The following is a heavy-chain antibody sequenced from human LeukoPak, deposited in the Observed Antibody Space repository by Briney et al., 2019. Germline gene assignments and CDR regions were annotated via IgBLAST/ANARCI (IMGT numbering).Heavy chain of an antibody. J-gene: IGHJ4*02. CDR2: IIPILGIA. V-gene: IGHV1-69*04. D-gene: IGHD3-22*01. Sequence: GSSVKVSCKASGGTFSSYAISWVRQAPGQGLEWMGRIIPILGIADYAQKFQGRVTITADKSTSTAYMELSSLRSEDTAVYYCARGGFSNYYDSSGFDYWGQGTLVTASS. CDR1: GGTFSSYA. CDR3: ARGGFSNYYDSSGFDY.